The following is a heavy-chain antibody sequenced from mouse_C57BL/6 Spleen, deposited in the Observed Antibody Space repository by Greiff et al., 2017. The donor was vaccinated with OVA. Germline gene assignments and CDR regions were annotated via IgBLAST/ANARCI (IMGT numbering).Heavy chain of an antibody. CDR2: IWSGGST. CDR1: GFSLTSYG. CDR3: ARFITTVVAWYFDG. Sequence: QVQLQQSGPGLVQPSQSLSITCTVSGFSLTSYGVHWVRQSPGKGLEWLGVIWSGGSTDYNAAFISRLSISKDNSKSQVFIKMNSMQTDDTAVYYCARFITTVVAWYFDGWGTGTTVTVSS. D-gene: IGHD1-1*01. V-gene: IGHV2-2*01. J-gene: IGHJ1*03.